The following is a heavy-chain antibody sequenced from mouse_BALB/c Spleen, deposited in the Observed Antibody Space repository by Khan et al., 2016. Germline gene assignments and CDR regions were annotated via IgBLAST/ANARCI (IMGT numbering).Heavy chain of an antibody. CDR2: ISSGGSS. CDR1: GFTFSSYA. CDR3: ATKVYYFDY. V-gene: IGHV5-6-5*01. Sequence: EVELVESGGGLVKPGGSLKLSCAASGFTFSSYAMSWVRQTPEKRLEWVASISSGGSSFYPDILKDRFTISRDNVRNILYLQMSSLRSEDTAMYFCATKVYYFDYWGQGTTLTVSS. J-gene: IGHJ2*01.